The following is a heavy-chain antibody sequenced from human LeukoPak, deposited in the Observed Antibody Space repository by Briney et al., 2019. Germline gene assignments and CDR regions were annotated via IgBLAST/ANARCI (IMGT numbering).Heavy chain of an antibody. D-gene: IGHD2-2*02. Sequence: GGSLGLSCAASGFTFTSYGMHWVRQTPGKGLEWVTVISYDGSNKYYADSVKGRFTISRDNTKNTLYLQMSSLRAEDTAVYYCGLVPATAIRRYFDSWGEGTLVTVSS. J-gene: IGHJ4*02. CDR1: GFTFTSYG. CDR2: ISYDGSNK. CDR3: GLVPATAIRRYFDS. V-gene: IGHV3-30*03.